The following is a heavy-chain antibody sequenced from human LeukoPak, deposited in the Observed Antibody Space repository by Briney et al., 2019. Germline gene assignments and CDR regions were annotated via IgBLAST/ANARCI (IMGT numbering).Heavy chain of an antibody. J-gene: IGHJ4*02. CDR3: AKVGTNRDLDY. CDR2: IRYDGSNK. V-gene: IGHV3-30*02. CDR1: GFTFSSYE. Sequence: GGSLRLSCAASGFTFSSYEMNWVRQAPGKGLEWVAFIRYDGSNKYYADSVKGRFTISRDNSKNTLYLQMNSLRAEDTAVYYCAKVGTNRDLDYWGQGTLVTVSS. D-gene: IGHD7-27*01.